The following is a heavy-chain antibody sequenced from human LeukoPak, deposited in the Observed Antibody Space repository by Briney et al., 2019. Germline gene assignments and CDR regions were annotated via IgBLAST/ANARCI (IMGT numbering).Heavy chain of an antibody. J-gene: IGHJ4*02. CDR1: GGSISSYY. Sequence: SETLSLTCTVAGGSISSYYWSWIRQRAGKGVGWIGRIYTSGRTNYTPSLKSRVAMSVDTSKNQFSLKLSSVTAADTAVYYCARTMGGDCSGGSCYLAYYFDYWGQGTLVTVSS. CDR2: IYTSGRT. CDR3: ARTMGGDCSGGSCYLAYYFDY. V-gene: IGHV4-4*07. D-gene: IGHD2-15*01.